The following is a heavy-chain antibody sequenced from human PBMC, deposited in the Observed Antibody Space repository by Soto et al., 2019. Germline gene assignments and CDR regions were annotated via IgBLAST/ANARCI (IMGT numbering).Heavy chain of an antibody. CDR1: GFSLITNGVC. Sequence: QIALKESGPTLVKPTQTLTLTCTFSGFSLITNGVCVGWIHQPPGKALEWLAVIYWDDAKHYSPSLKSRLTISKDTFKNQVVLTMTNLDPVDTATYYCARKNSGDYPTDCWGQGTLVTVSS. V-gene: IGHV2-5*02. CDR2: IYWDDAK. D-gene: IGHD4-17*01. J-gene: IGHJ4*02. CDR3: ARKNSGDYPTDC.